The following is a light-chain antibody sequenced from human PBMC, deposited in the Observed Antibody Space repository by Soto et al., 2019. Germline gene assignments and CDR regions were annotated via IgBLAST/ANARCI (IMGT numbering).Light chain of an antibody. CDR1: SSNIGSNA. Sequence: QSVLTQPPSASGTPGQRVSISCSGSSSNIGSNAVHWYQQFPGTAPRLLIYSNNQRPSGVPDRFSGSKSGTSASLAISGLQSEDEADYYCAAWDDSLNGVVFGGGTKVTVL. V-gene: IGLV1-44*01. CDR2: SNN. J-gene: IGLJ2*01. CDR3: AAWDDSLNGVV.